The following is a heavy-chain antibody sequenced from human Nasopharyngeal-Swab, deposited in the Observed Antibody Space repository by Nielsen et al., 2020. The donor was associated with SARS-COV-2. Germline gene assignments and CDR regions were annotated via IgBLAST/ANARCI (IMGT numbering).Heavy chain of an antibody. J-gene: IGHJ4*02. Sequence: ASVKVSCKASGYTFTSYGISWVRQAPGQGLEWMGWISAYNGNTNYAQKLQGRVTMTTDTSTSTAYMELRSLRSDDTAVYYCARDRSHSPYSSSWYYFDYWGQGTLVTVPS. D-gene: IGHD6-13*01. CDR3: ARDRSHSPYSSSWYYFDY. CDR1: GYTFTSYG. CDR2: ISAYNGNT. V-gene: IGHV1-18*01.